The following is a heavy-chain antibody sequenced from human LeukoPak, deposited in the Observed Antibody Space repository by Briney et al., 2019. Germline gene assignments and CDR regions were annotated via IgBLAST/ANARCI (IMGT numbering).Heavy chain of an antibody. J-gene: IGHJ4*02. CDR2: IYYSGST. V-gene: IGHV4-39*01. Sequence: SETLSLTCAVSGGSISSNSYYWGWIRQPPGKGLEWIGSIYYSGSTYYNPSLKSRVTISVDTSKNQFSLKLSSVTAADTAVYYCARGGGYCSGGSCYSTPFDYWGQGTLVTVSS. CDR3: ARGGGYCSGGSCYSTPFDY. CDR1: GGSISSNSYY. D-gene: IGHD2-15*01.